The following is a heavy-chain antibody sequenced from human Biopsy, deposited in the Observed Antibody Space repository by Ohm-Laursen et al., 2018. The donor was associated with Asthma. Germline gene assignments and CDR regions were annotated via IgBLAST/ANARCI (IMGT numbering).Heavy chain of an antibody. CDR1: GGTFSNFA. CDR3: ARCQVGYSSDWSLLLKKIYYSGMDV. V-gene: IGHV1-69*01. D-gene: IGHD6-19*01. Sequence: SSVKVSCKAPGGTFSNFAISWVRQAPGQGLEWLGGIMTVFGTTNYTQKFQGRVTITADESTSTAYMEVISLRSEDTAIYYCARCQVGYSSDWSLLLKKIYYSGMDVWGQGTAVTVSS. CDR2: IMTVFGTT. J-gene: IGHJ6*02.